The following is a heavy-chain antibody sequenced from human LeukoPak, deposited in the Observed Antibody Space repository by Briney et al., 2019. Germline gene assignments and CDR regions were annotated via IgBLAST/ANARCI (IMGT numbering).Heavy chain of an antibody. CDR1: GGSISSYY. D-gene: IGHD3-9*01. V-gene: IGHV4-4*07. Sequence: SETLSLTCTVSGGSISSYYWSWIRQPAGKGLEWIGRIYTSGSTNYNPSLKSRVTMSVDTSKNQFPLKLSSVTAADTAVYYCARDNPDILGYYYMDVWGKGTTVTVSS. CDR3: ARDNPDILGYYYMDV. CDR2: IYTSGST. J-gene: IGHJ6*03.